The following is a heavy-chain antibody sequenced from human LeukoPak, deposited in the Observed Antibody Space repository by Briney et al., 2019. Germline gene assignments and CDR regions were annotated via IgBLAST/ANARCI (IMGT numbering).Heavy chain of an antibody. V-gene: IGHV1-69*13. CDR2: IIPIFGTA. CDR1: GGTFSSYA. Sequence: SVKVSCKASGGTFSSYAISWVRQAPGQGLEWMGGIIPIFGTANYAQKFQGRVTITADESTSTAYMELSSLRSEDTAVYHCASIVDTATVSYYYYGMDVWGQGTTVTVSS. D-gene: IGHD5-18*01. J-gene: IGHJ6*02. CDR3: ASIVDTATVSYYYYGMDV.